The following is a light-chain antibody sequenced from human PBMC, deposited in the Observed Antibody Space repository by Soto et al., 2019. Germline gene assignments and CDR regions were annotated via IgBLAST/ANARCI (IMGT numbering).Light chain of an antibody. CDR2: GAS. Sequence: IQLTQSPSSLSASVGDSVTITCRASQGINKFLAWYQQRPGKAPQLLVYGASTLQSGVPSRFSGSGSGTDFTLTISSLLPEDFATYYCQQLTNFRFTFGQGTKLDIK. V-gene: IGKV1-9*01. CDR3: QQLTNFRFT. J-gene: IGKJ2*01. CDR1: QGINKF.